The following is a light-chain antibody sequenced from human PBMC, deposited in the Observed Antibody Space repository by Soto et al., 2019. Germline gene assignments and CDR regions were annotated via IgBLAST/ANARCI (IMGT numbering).Light chain of an antibody. V-gene: IGKV4-1*01. CDR1: QSVLYSSNNNNY. CDR3: QQYYSTLLT. CDR2: WAS. J-gene: IGKJ4*01. Sequence: DIVMTQSPDSLAVSLGKRATINCKSSQSVLYSSNNNNYLAWYQQKPGQPPKLLIYWASTRQSGVPDRFSGSGSGTDFTLTISSLQAEDVAVYYCQQYYSTLLTFGGGTKVDIK.